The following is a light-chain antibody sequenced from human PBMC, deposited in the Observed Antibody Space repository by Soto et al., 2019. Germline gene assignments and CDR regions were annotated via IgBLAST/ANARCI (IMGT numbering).Light chain of an antibody. CDR2: DAS. CDR3: QQYHRSSIT. J-gene: IGKJ5*01. CDR1: QSISSW. Sequence: DIQMTQSPSTLSASVGDRVTITFRASQSISSWLAWYQQKPGKAPNLLMYDASTLERGVPSRFSGTGSGTEFTLTISSLQPDDFATYYCQQYHRSSITFGQGTRLEIK. V-gene: IGKV1-5*01.